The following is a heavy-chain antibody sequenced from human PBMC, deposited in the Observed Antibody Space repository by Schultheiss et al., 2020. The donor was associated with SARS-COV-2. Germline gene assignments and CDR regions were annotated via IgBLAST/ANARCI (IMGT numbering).Heavy chain of an antibody. J-gene: IGHJ6*02. CDR3: ASSGCSSTSCYYYYYGMDV. CDR2: INSDGSST. Sequence: GESLKISCAASGFTFSSYSMNWVRQAPGKGLVWVSRINSDGSSTSYADSVKGRFTISRDNAKNTLYLQMNSLRAEDTAVYYCASSGCSSTSCYYYYYGMDVWGQGTTVTVSS. D-gene: IGHD2-2*01. V-gene: IGHV3-74*01. CDR1: GFTFSSYS.